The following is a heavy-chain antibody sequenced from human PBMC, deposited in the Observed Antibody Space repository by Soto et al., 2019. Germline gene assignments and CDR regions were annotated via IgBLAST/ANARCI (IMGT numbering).Heavy chain of an antibody. J-gene: IGHJ4*02. Sequence: GGSLRLSCAASGFTFRSYGMHWVRQAPGRGLEWVAVISWNGGTTIYADSVKGRFSVSRDNSKNSLFLQMDSLRPEDTALYYCSRDMQALGKSTLLRFDFCGQGTQVTGSS. CDR3: SRDMQALGKSTLLRFDF. CDR1: GFTFRSYG. CDR2: ISWNGGTT. D-gene: IGHD3-10*01. V-gene: IGHV3-9*01.